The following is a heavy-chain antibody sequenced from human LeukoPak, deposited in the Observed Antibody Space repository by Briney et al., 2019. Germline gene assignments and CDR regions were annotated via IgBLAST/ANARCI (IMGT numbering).Heavy chain of an antibody. D-gene: IGHD3-10*01. Sequence: ASVKVCCEASGYTYTSYGISWVRQAPGQGHEWMGWISAYNGSTNYAQKLQGRVTMTTDTSTSTAYMELRSLRSDDTAVYYCARGVTYGSGSYYFAGNDAFDIWGQGTMVTVSS. CDR2: ISAYNGST. CDR3: ARGVTYGSGSYYFAGNDAFDI. CDR1: GYTYTSYG. J-gene: IGHJ3*02. V-gene: IGHV1-18*01.